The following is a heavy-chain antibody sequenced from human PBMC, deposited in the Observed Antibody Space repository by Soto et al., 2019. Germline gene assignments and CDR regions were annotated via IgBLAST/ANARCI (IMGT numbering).Heavy chain of an antibody. J-gene: IGHJ6*02. Sequence: ASVKVSCKASGCTFTSYAISWVRQAPGQGLEWMGGIIPIFGTANYAQKFQGRVTITADESTSTAYRELSSLRSEDTAVYYCARPSTVTTYEGYYYTGMDVWGQGTTVTVSS. CDR2: IIPIFGTA. CDR1: GCTFTSYA. D-gene: IGHD4-17*01. V-gene: IGHV1-69*13. CDR3: ARPSTVTTYEGYYYTGMDV.